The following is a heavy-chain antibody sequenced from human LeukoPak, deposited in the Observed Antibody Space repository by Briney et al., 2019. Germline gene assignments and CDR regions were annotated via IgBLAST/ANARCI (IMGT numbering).Heavy chain of an antibody. Sequence: ASVKVSCKASGYTFTSYGISWVRQAPGQGLEWMGWISAYNGNTNYAQKLQGRVTMTTDTSTSTAYMELGSLRSDDTAVYYCARETKLLWFGEPTYYFDYWGQGTLVTVSS. V-gene: IGHV1-18*01. CDR3: ARETKLLWFGEPTYYFDY. D-gene: IGHD3-10*01. J-gene: IGHJ4*02. CDR1: GYTFTSYG. CDR2: ISAYNGNT.